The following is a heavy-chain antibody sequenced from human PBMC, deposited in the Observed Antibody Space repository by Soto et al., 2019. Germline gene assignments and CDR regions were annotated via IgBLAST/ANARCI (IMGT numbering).Heavy chain of an antibody. CDR2: IIPIFGTA. J-gene: IGHJ6*02. CDR3: ARLLRIQLWFPHPGGMDV. D-gene: IGHD5-18*01. V-gene: IGHV1-69*01. CDR1: GGTFSSYA. Sequence: QVQLVQSGAEVKKPGSSVKVSCKASGGTFSSYAISWVRQAPGQGLEWMGGIIPIFGTANYAQKFQGRVTITADESTSTAYMELSSLRSEDTAVYYCARLLRIQLWFPHPGGMDVWGQGTTVTVSS.